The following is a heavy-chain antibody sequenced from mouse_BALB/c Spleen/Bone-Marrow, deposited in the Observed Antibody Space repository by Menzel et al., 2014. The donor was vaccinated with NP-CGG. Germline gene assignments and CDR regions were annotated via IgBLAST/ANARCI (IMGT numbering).Heavy chain of an antibody. Sequence: VQLQQSGGGLVQPGGYLKLSCAASGFDFRRYWMSWVRQVPGKGLEWIGEINPDSSTINYTPSLKDKFIISRVNAKNTLYLQKSKVRSEDTALYYCTRLHYYGYSAYWGQGTLVTVST. V-gene: IGHV4-1*02. CDR1: GFDFRRYW. CDR3: TRLHYYGYSAY. CDR2: INPDSSTI. J-gene: IGHJ3*01. D-gene: IGHD1-2*01.